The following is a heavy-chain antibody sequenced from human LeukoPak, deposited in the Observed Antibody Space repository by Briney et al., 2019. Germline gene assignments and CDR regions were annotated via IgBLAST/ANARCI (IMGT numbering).Heavy chain of an antibody. J-gene: IGHJ2*01. CDR2: INHSGST. D-gene: IGHD6-13*01. V-gene: IGHV4-34*01. CDR1: GGSFSGYY. Sequence: ASETLSLTCAVYGGSFSGYYWSRIRQPPGKGLEWIGEINHSGSTNYNPSLKSRVTISVDTSKNQFSLKLSSVTAADTAVYYCARDRFGRRTGYSSSWYRTHWYFDLWGRGTLVTVSS. CDR3: ARDRFGRRTGYSSSWYRTHWYFDL.